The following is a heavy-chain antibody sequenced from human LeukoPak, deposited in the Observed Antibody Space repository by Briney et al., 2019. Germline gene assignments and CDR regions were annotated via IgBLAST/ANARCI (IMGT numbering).Heavy chain of an antibody. CDR3: ARNRITMVRGVIKRYNWFDP. CDR2: ISAYNGNT. Sequence: ASVKVSCKASGYTFTRYGISWMRQAPGQGLEWMGWISAYNGNTNYAQKLQGRVTMTTDASTSTAYMELRSLRSDDTAVYYCARNRITMVRGVIKRYNWFDPWGQGTLVTVSS. CDR1: GYTFTRYG. V-gene: IGHV1-18*01. J-gene: IGHJ5*02. D-gene: IGHD3-10*01.